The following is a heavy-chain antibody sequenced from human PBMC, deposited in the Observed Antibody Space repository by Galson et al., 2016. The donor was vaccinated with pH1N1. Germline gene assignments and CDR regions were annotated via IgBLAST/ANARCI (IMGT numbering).Heavy chain of an antibody. CDR3: ARLSGSRWLDP. D-gene: IGHD3-10*01. J-gene: IGHJ5*02. Sequence: SVKVSCKASGYMFTSYSITWVRQAPGQGLEWMGLISGYNGNTNYAQKFRGRLTMTTDTSTTTAYMELRSLRSDDTAFYYCARLSGSRWLDPWGQGTLVTVSS. CDR2: ISGYNGNT. V-gene: IGHV1-18*01. CDR1: GYMFTSYS.